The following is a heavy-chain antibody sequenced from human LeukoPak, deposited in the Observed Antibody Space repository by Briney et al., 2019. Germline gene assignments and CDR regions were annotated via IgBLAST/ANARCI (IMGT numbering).Heavy chain of an antibody. V-gene: IGHV4-34*01. Sequence: SESLSLTCAVSGGSFSGYYWSWIRQPPGKGLEWIWEINHSGSTNYYPSLKSRVTISVDTSKNQFSLKLSSVTAADTGVYYCARLTVPPYYDYWGQGTLVTVSS. CDR2: INHSGST. D-gene: IGHD4-17*01. CDR1: GGSFSGYY. J-gene: IGHJ4*02. CDR3: ARLTVPPYYDY.